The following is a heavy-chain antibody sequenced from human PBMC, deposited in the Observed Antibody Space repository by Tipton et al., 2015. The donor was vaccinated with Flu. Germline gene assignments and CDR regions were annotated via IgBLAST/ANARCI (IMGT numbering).Heavy chain of an antibody. D-gene: IGHD4-17*01. J-gene: IGHJ4*02. CDR1: GFTVSSNY. Sequence: SLRLSCAASGFTVSSNYMSWVRQAPGKGLEWVSVIYSGGSTYYADSVKGRFTISRHNSKNTLYLQMNSLRAEDTAVYYCARYGDYSSGYFDYWGQGTLVTVSS. V-gene: IGHV3-53*04. CDR3: ARYGDYSSGYFDY. CDR2: IYSGGST.